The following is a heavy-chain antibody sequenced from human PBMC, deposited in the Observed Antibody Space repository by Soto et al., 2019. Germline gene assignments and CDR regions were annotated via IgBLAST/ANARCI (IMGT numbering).Heavy chain of an antibody. V-gene: IGHV3-74*01. D-gene: IGHD1-1*01. CDR2: INSDGSST. CDR3: ERGARNHPVPLTGFDP. Sequence: EVQLVESGGGLVQPGGSLRLSCAASGFTFSSYWMHWVRQAPGKGLVWVSRINSDGSSTSYADSVKGRFTISRDNAKNTLYLQRNSMRAEDTAVYYCERGARNHPVPLTGFDPWGQGTLVTVSS. J-gene: IGHJ5*02. CDR1: GFTFSSYW.